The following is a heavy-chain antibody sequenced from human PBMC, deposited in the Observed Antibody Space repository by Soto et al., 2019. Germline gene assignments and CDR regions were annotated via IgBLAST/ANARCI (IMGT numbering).Heavy chain of an antibody. J-gene: IGHJ6*02. Sequence: QVQLQESGSGLVKPSQSLSLTCTVSGVSLHTAATWWSWIRQAPGKGLEFMGYYHSGGSTYYDAPFRSRVTISAATSNSQFSLKLSSVTVADPAIDGCVRSRQMESGNDYGWDGSGQGTTVTVSS. CDR1: GVSLHTAATW. D-gene: IGHD1-1*01. CDR2: YHSGGST. CDR3: VRSRQMESGNDYGWDG. V-gene: IGHV4-30-4*01.